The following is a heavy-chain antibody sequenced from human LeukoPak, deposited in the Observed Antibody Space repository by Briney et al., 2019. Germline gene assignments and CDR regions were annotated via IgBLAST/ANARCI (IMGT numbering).Heavy chain of an antibody. CDR3: ARGVFVLRFLEWLGNIDY. Sequence: ASVKVSCKASGYTFTSYAMNWVRQAPGQGLEWMGWINTNTGNPTYAQGFTGRFVFSLDTSVSTAYLQISSLKAEDTAVYYCARGVFVLRFLEWLGNIDYWGQGTLVTVSS. CDR2: INTNTGNP. V-gene: IGHV7-4-1*02. J-gene: IGHJ4*02. D-gene: IGHD3-3*01. CDR1: GYTFTSYA.